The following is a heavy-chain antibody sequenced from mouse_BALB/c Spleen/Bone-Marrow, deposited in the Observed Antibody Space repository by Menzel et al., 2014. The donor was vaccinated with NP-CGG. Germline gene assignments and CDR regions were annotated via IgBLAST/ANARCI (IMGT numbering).Heavy chain of an antibody. J-gene: IGHJ4*01. D-gene: IGHD1-1*01. CDR1: GYIFSNYW. CDR2: ILPGSGGT. Sequence: QVQLQQSGAELMKPGASVKISCKATGYIFSNYWIEWVKQRPGHGLEWIGEILPGSGGTNYNDKFKVKATFTADTSSNTAYMQLSSLTSEDSAVYYCARKWPYYYGSGGGAMDYWGQGTSVTFSS. V-gene: IGHV1-9*01. CDR3: ARKWPYYYGSGGGAMDY.